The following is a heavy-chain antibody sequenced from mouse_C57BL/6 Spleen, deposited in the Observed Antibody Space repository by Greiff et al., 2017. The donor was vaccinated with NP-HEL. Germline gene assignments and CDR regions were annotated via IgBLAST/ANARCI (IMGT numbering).Heavy chain of an antibody. D-gene: IGHD1-1*01. CDR3: ARSDYGSSYGFDY. J-gene: IGHJ2*01. CDR2: IYPRSGNT. CDR1: GYTFTSYG. V-gene: IGHV1-81*01. Sequence: VQLVESGAELARPGASVKLSCKASGYTFTSYGISWVKQRTGQGLEWIGEIYPRSGNTYYNEKFKGKATLTADKSSSTAYMELRSLTSEDSAVYFCARSDYGSSYGFDYWGQGTTLTVSS.